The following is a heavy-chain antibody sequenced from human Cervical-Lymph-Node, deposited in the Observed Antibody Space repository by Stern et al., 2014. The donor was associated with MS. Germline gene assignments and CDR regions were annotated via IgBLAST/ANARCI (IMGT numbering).Heavy chain of an antibody. Sequence: VQLVQSGGGLVQPGRSLRLSCAASGFTFDDYAMYWVPPAPGRVLEWVAGLSWNRGIIAYADSVKGRFPISRDNAKNSVYLKMDRLTTEDTASYYCAKEVRVTPCHYGMDVWGQGTTVTVSS. CDR2: LSWNRGII. D-gene: IGHD4-11*01. CDR3: AKEVRVTPCHYGMDV. V-gene: IGHV3-9*01. CDR1: GFTFDDYA. J-gene: IGHJ6*02.